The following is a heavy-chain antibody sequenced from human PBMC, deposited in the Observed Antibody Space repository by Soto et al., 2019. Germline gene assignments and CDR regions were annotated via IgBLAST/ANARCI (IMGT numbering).Heavy chain of an antibody. D-gene: IGHD6-19*01. J-gene: IGHJ5*02. V-gene: IGHV1-18*01. Sequence: GAAVKASCKASGYTFTSCGISWARQAPGQGLEWMGWISAYNGNTNYAQKLQVRVTMTTDTSTRTAYMELRRLRSDDTAVYYSARVAVAGNVWSAPWVQETLDTVSS. CDR3: ARVAVAGNVWSAP. CDR1: GYTFTSCG. CDR2: ISAYNGNT.